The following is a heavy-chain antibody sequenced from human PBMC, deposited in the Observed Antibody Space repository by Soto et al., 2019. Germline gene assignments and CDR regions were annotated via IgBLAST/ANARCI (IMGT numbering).Heavy chain of an antibody. CDR3: AKEQKDSSTWSELNY. D-gene: IGHD6-13*01. J-gene: IGHJ4*02. Sequence: GGSLRLSCVASGFTFNYYWMHWVRQAPGEGLMWVSRLQTDGSHPDYADSVKGRFTISRDNAKNTLYLQMNSLRAEDTAVYYCAKEQKDSSTWSELNYWGQGTLVTVSS. CDR2: LQTDGSHP. CDR1: GFTFNYYW. V-gene: IGHV3-74*01.